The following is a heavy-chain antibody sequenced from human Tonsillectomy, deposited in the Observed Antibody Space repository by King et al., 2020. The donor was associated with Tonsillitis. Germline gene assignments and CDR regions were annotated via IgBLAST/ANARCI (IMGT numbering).Heavy chain of an antibody. D-gene: IGHD6-6*01. Sequence: QLVQSGGGLVQPGGSLRLSCSASGFTFSSYAMHWVRQAPGKGLEYVSAISSNGGSTYYADSVKGRFTISRDNSKNTLYLQMSRLRAEDTAVYYCEKVRWDSSSAFDYWGQGALVTVSS. CDR2: ISSNGGST. J-gene: IGHJ4*02. CDR1: GFTFSSYA. V-gene: IGHV3-64D*06. CDR3: EKVRWDSSSAFDY.